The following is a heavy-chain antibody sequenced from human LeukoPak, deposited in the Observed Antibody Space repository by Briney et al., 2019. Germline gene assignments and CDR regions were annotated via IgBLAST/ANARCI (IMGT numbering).Heavy chain of an antibody. D-gene: IGHD3-3*01. CDR2: IKQDGSEK. J-gene: IGHJ4*02. Sequence: GGSLRLSCTASGFTFSSYWMSWVRQAPGKGLGWVANIKQDGSEKYYVDSVKGRFTISRDNAKNSLYLQMNSLRAEDTAVYYCARLTYYDFWSGYKFDYWGQGTLVTVSS. CDR1: GFTFSSYW. CDR3: ARLTYYDFWSGYKFDY. V-gene: IGHV3-7*05.